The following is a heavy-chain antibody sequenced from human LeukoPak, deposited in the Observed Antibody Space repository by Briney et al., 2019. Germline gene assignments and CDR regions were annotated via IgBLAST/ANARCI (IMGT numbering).Heavy chain of an antibody. D-gene: IGHD4-17*01. CDR3: ARSYTTVTYDY. V-gene: IGHV3-48*03. Sequence: PGGSLRLSCAASGFTFSSYEMNWVRQAPGKGLEWVSYISSSGSTIYYADSAKGRFTISRDNAKNSLYLQMNSLRAEDTAVYYCARSYTTVTYDYWGQGTLVTVSS. CDR2: ISSSGSTI. CDR1: GFTFSSYE. J-gene: IGHJ4*02.